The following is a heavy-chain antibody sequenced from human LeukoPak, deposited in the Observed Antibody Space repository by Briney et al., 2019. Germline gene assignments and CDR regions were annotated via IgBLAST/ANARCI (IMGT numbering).Heavy chain of an antibody. CDR1: GYTFTGYY. Sequence: GASVKVSCKASGYTFTGYYMHWVRQAPGQGLEWMGWINPNSGGTNYAQNFQGRVTMTRDTSISTAYMELSRLRSDDTAVYYCARANGDPSFFDYWGQGTLVTVSS. CDR3: ARANGDPSFFDY. V-gene: IGHV1-2*02. J-gene: IGHJ4*02. D-gene: IGHD4-17*01. CDR2: INPNSGGT.